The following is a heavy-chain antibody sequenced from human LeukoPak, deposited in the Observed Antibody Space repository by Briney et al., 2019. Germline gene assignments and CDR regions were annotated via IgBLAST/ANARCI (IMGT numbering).Heavy chain of an antibody. D-gene: IGHD1-1*01. J-gene: IGHJ4*02. V-gene: IGHV3-21*01. CDR3: ARGPKYIASTGPHYFDY. Sequence: GGSLRLSCAASGFTFGIYSMNWVRQAPGKWREWVSSIGHGSSYIYYADSVKGRFTISRDNAENSLYLQMNSLRAEATAVYYCARGPKYIASTGPHYFDYWGQGALVTVAS. CDR1: GFTFGIYS. CDR2: IGHGSSYI.